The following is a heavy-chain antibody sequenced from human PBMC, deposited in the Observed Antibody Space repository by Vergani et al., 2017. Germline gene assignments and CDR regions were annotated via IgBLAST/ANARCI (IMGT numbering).Heavy chain of an antibody. CDR3: ARGYLPLRFLEWLPGRPSFDY. D-gene: IGHD3-3*01. Sequence: QVQLQESGPGLVKPSGTLSLTCTVSGGSISSSSYYWGWIRQPPGKGLEWIGSIYYSGSTYYNPSLKSRVTISVDTSKNQFSLKLSSVTAADTAVYYCARGYLPLRFLEWLPGRPSFDYWGQGTLVTVSS. CDR1: GGSISSSSYY. V-gene: IGHV4-39*07. CDR2: IYYSGST. J-gene: IGHJ4*02.